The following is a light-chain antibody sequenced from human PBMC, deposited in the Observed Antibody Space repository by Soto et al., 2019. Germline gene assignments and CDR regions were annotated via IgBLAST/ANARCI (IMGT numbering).Light chain of an antibody. J-gene: IGKJ1*01. CDR1: QSVSSSY. Sequence: EIVLTQSPGTLSLSPGERATLSCRASQSVSSSYLAWYQQKPGQAPRLLIYGASSRATGIPDRFSGSGSGTDFTLTISRLEPEYCAGYYRQQYGSSPWTFGQGTKVEIK. V-gene: IGKV3-20*01. CDR2: GAS. CDR3: QQYGSSPWT.